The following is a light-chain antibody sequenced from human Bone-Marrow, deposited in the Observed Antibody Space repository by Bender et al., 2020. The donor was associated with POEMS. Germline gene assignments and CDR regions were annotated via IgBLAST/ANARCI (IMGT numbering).Light chain of an antibody. CDR2: RNN. CDR3: AAWDDSLSGL. CDR1: SSNIGVNY. J-gene: IGLJ3*02. Sequence: SVLTQPPSASGTPGQRVTISCSGSSSNIGVNYVYWYQQLPGTAPKLLIYRNNLRPSGVPDRFSGSKSGTSASLAISGLRSEDEADYYCAAWDDSLSGLFGGGTKLTVI. V-gene: IGLV1-47*01.